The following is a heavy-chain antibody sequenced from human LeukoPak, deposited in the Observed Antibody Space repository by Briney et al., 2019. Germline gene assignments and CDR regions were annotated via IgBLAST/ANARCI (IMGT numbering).Heavy chain of an antibody. Sequence: GGSLRLSCAASGFTFNIYWISWVRQAPGKGLECVGRIKSKNYGGTTDYAAPVKGRFTISRDDSKNTLYLQMNRMKTEDTAVYYCTTAMRFWFDYWGRGTLVTVSS. CDR1: GFTFNIYW. V-gene: IGHV3-15*01. CDR3: TTAMRFWFDY. D-gene: IGHD3-22*01. CDR2: IKSKNYGGTT. J-gene: IGHJ4*02.